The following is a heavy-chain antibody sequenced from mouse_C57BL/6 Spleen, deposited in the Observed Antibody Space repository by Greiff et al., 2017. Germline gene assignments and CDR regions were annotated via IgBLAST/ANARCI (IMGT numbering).Heavy chain of an antibody. D-gene: IGHD1-1*01. CDR3: ASADTTVVDVDD. CDR2: ISPGDGDT. V-gene: IGHV1-80*01. CDR1: GSAFSSYW. Sequence: QVQLKESGAELVKPGASVKISCKASGSAFSSYWLNWVKQRPGKGLEWIGQISPGDGDTNYNGKFKGKATLTADKSSSTAYMQLSSLTSEDSAVYFDASADTTVVDVDDWGQGTTLTVSS. J-gene: IGHJ2*01.